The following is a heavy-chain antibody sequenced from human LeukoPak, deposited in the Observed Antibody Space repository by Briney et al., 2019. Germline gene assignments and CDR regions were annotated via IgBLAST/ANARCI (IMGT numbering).Heavy chain of an antibody. CDR3: ARPKQRAAAWDSNWFDP. CDR1: GYTFTGYY. D-gene: IGHD6-13*01. V-gene: IGHV1-2*02. Sequence: ASVKVSCKASGYTFTGYYMHWVRQAPGQGLEWMGWINPNSGGTNYAQKFQGRVTMTRDTSISTAYMELSRLRSDDTAVYYCARPKQRAAAWDSNWFDPWGQGTLVTVSS. CDR2: INPNSGGT. J-gene: IGHJ5*02.